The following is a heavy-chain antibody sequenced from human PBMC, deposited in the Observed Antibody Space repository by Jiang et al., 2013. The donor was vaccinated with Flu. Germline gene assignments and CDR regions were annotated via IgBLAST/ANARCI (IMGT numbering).Heavy chain of an antibody. D-gene: IGHD3-9*01. J-gene: IGHJ3*02. V-gene: IGHV5-51*01. CDR1: GYSFTSYW. Sequence: QLVESGAEVKKPGESLKISCKGSGYSFTSYWIGWVRQMPGKGLEWMGIIYPGDSDTRYSPSFQGQVTISADKSISTAYLQWSSLKASDTAMYYCARIPYYDILTGYYGSGAFDIWGQGTMVTVSS. CDR2: IYPGDSDT. CDR3: ARIPYYDILTGYYGSGAFDI.